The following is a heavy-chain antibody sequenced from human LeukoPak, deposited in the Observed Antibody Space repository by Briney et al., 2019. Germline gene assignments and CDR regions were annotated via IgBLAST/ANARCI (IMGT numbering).Heavy chain of an antibody. Sequence: APVKVSCKASGYTFTGYYMHWVRQAPGQGLEWMGWINPNSGGTNYARKFQGRVTMTRDTSISTAYMELSRLRSDDTAVYYCARGTMIAVDYWGQGTLVTVSS. V-gene: IGHV1-2*02. CDR3: ARGTMIAVDY. CDR2: INPNSGGT. J-gene: IGHJ4*02. CDR1: GYTFTGYY. D-gene: IGHD3-22*01.